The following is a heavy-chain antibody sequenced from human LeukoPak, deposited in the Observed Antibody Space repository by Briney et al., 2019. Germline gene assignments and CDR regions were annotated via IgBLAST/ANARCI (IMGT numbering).Heavy chain of an antibody. Sequence: ASVKVSCKASGYTFTSYGISWVRQAPGQGLEWMGWINPNSGGTNYAQKFQGRVIMTRDTSISTAYMELSRLRSDDTAVYYCARDASGYSSGWYGRWFDPWGQGTLVTVSS. CDR2: INPNSGGT. D-gene: IGHD6-19*01. CDR1: GYTFTSYG. J-gene: IGHJ5*02. CDR3: ARDASGYSSGWYGRWFDP. V-gene: IGHV1-2*02.